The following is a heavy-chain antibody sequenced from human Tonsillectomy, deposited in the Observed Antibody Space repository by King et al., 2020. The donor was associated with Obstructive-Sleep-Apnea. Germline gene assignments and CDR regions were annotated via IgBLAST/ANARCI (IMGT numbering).Heavy chain of an antibody. CDR3: AHRRNDPYNYYGMDV. J-gene: IGHJ6*02. CDR2: IYWDYEK. Sequence: TLKESGPTLVRPTQTLTLTCTFSGFSLSTSGVGVGWIRQPPGKALEWLSLIYWDYEKRYSPSLKSRLTITNDTSKNQVVLIMTNMDPVDTATYYCAHRRNDPYNYYGMDVWGQGTTVTVSS. V-gene: IGHV2-5*02. CDR1: GFSLSTSGVG. D-gene: IGHD1-1*01.